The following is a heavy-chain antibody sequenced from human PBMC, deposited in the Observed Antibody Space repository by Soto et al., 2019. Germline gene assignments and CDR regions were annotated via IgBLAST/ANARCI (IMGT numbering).Heavy chain of an antibody. J-gene: IGHJ6*03. CDR1: GGSISSYY. CDR3: ARCRPPINDCSGGSCYWDYYYYMDV. D-gene: IGHD2-15*01. Sequence: SETLSLTCTVSGGSISSYYWSWIRQPPGKGLEWIGYIYYSGSTNYNPSLKSRVTISVDTSKNQFSLKLSSVTAADTAVYYCARCRPPINDCSGGSCYWDYYYYMDVWGKGTTVTVSS. CDR2: IYYSGST. V-gene: IGHV4-59*08.